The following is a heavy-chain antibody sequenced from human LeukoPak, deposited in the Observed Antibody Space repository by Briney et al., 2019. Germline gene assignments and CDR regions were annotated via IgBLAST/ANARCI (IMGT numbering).Heavy chain of an antibody. D-gene: IGHD1-26*01. CDR2: IYPGDSDT. J-gene: IGHJ3*02. CDR3: ARQEALREWELLSGAFDI. V-gene: IGHV5-51*01. Sequence: GESLKISCKGSGYSFTSYWIGWVRQMPGKGLEWMGIIYPGDSDTRYSPSFQGQVTISADKSISTAYLQWSSLKASDTAMYYCARQEALREWELLSGAFDIWGQGTMVTVSS. CDR1: GYSFTSYW.